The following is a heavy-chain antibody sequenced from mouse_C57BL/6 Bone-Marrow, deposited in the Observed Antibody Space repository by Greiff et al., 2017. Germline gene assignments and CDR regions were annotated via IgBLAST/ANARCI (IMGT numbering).Heavy chain of an antibody. V-gene: IGHV1-55*01. CDR2: IYPGSGST. J-gene: IGHJ4*01. Sequence: VQLQQPGAELVKPGASVKMSCKASGYTFTSYWITWVKQRPGQGLEWIGDIYPGSGSTNYNEKFKSKATLTVDTSSSTAYMQLSRLTSEDSAVYYCEISPYYYGSSSYYAMDYWGQGTSVTVSS. CDR3: EISPYYYGSSSYYAMDY. CDR1: GYTFTSYW. D-gene: IGHD1-1*01.